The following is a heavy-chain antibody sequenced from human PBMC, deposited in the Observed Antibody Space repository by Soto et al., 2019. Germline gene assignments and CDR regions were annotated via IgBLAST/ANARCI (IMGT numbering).Heavy chain of an antibody. CDR2: INPIGST. J-gene: IGHJ4*02. V-gene: IGHV4-34*01. CDR1: GGSFNGYH. Sequence: SETLSLTCALYGGSFNGYHWNWIRQSPGRGLEWIGDINPIGSTKYNPSLKGRVAISLDTSRTQFSLKVSSVTAADTAVYYCARGQRADAYFDYWGQGTLVTVSS. CDR3: ARGQRADAYFDY. D-gene: IGHD6-13*01.